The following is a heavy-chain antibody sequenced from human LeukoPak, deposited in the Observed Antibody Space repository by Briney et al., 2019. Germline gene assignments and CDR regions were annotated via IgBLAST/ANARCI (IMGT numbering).Heavy chain of an antibody. CDR1: GGSFSGYY. J-gene: IGHJ4*02. D-gene: IGHD3-3*01. CDR3: ARGLLYDFWSGYRKNYFDY. V-gene: IGHV4-34*01. CDR2: INHSGST. Sequence: SETLSLTCAVYGGSFSGYYWSWIRLPPGKGLEWIGEINHSGSTNYNPSLKSRVTISVDTSKNQFSLKLSSVTAADTAVYYCARGLLYDFWSGYRKNYFDYWGQGTLVTVSS.